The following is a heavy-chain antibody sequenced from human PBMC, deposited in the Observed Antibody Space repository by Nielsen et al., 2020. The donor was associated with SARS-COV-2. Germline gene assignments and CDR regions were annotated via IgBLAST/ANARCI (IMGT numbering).Heavy chain of an antibody. V-gene: IGHV5-51*01. CDR1: GCSFTSYW. J-gene: IGHJ4*02. D-gene: IGHD6-19*01. Sequence: KVSCKGSGCSFTSYWIGWVRQMPGKGLEWMGIIYPGDSDTRYSPSFQGQVTISADKSISTAYLQWSSLKASDTAMYYCARLLPVASLFDYWGQGTLVTVSS. CDR2: IYPGDSDT. CDR3: ARLLPVASLFDY.